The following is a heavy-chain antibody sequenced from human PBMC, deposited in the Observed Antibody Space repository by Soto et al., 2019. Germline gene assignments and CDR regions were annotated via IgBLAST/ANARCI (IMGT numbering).Heavy chain of an antibody. V-gene: IGHV4-59*01. CDR1: GGPMSEYF. J-gene: IGHJ4*02. CDR2: VYYLGST. CDR3: ARDGYDGSGSPYPAY. D-gene: IGHD3-10*01. Sequence: SETLSLTCTVSGGPMSEYFWSWIRQSPGKGLEWIGYVYYLGSTDYNPSLKSRVMISVDTSKRQFSLKLSSVTVADTAVYYCARDGYDGSGSPYPAYWGPGIQVTVSS.